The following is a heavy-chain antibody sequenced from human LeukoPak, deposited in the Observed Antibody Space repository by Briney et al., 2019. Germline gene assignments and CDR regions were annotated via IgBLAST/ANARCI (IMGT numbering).Heavy chain of an antibody. J-gene: IGHJ4*02. D-gene: IGHD5-24*01. CDR1: GFTFSDYS. CDR3: ARDLQRRDGYNFES. CDR2: ISTSGNTI. V-gene: IGHV3-11*01. Sequence: PGGSLRLSCAASGFTFSDYSMTWVRQAPGKGLEWLSYISTSGNTIYYAASVKGRFTISRDNAQNSLYLQMNSLRAEDTDVYYCARDLQRRDGYNFESWGQGILVTVSS.